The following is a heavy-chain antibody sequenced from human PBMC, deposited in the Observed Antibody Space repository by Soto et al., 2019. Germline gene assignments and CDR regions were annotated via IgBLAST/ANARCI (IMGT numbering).Heavy chain of an antibody. CDR1: GGSISSSNYF. CDR3: ARQMGSWYYYGSGSSLENDY. CDR2: ISYSGNT. Sequence: QLQLQESGPGLVKPSETLSLSCTVSGGSISSSNYFWGWIRQPPGKGLEWIGTISYSGNTYYNPSLKSRVPISIDTSKNQFSLKLSSVTAADTAVYYCARQMGSWYYYGSGSSLENDYWGQGTLVTVSS. D-gene: IGHD3-10*01. V-gene: IGHV4-39*01. J-gene: IGHJ4*02.